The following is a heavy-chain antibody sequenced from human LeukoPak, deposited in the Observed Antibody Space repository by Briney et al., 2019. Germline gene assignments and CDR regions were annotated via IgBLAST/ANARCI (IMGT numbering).Heavy chain of an antibody. Sequence: PSETLSLTSTVSGGSISSYYWSWIRQPPGKGLEWIGYIYYSGSTNYNPSLKSRVTISVDTSKNQFSLKLSSVTAADTAVYYCAREEGDFWSGYYLGYWGQGTLVTVSS. J-gene: IGHJ4*02. CDR1: GGSISSYY. CDR2: IYYSGST. V-gene: IGHV4-59*01. CDR3: AREEGDFWSGYYLGY. D-gene: IGHD3-3*01.